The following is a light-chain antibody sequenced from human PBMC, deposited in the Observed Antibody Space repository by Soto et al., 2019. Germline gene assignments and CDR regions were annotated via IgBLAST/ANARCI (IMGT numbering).Light chain of an antibody. CDR3: SSYTTSSTVV. CDR2: DVS. CDR1: SGDLGTYNF. Sequence: QSVLTQPASVSGSPGQSITISCTGSSGDLGTYNFVSWYQQQPGRAPKLMIYDVSDRPSGVSNRFSGSKSGNTASLTISGLQAEDEGDYYCSSYTTSSTVVFGGGTKVTVL. V-gene: IGLV2-14*01. J-gene: IGLJ2*01.